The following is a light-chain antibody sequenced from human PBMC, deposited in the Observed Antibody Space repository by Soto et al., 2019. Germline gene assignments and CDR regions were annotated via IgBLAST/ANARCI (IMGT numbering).Light chain of an antibody. CDR1: NSNIGTNH. J-gene: IGLJ1*01. V-gene: IGLV1-51*01. CDR2: DNN. Sequence: QSVLTQPPSVSAAPGQKDTISCSGSNSNIGTNHVSWYQQLPGTAPKLLIYDNNNRPSGIPDRFSGSRSGTSATLDITGLQTGDEAEYYCGTWDSSLSVGYVFGTGTKLTVL. CDR3: GTWDSSLSVGYV.